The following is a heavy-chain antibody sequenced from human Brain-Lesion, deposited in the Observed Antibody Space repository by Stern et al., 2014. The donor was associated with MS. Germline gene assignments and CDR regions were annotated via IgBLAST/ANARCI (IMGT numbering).Heavy chain of an antibody. CDR3: ARGESSRYYYYFDY. D-gene: IGHD3-22*01. J-gene: IGHJ4*02. CDR2: IYYIGST. V-gene: IGHV4-30-4*01. Sequence: VQLEESGPGLVKPSQTLSLTCNVSGDSISSGDNYWSWIRQSPGKGPEWIGYIYYIGSTFYNPSLKSRVTISVDTSQNQFSLRLSSVTAADTAVYYCARGESSRYYYYFDYWGQGTLVTVSS. CDR1: GDSISSGDNY.